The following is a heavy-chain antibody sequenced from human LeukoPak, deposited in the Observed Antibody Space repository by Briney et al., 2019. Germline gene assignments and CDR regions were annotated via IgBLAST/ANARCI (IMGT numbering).Heavy chain of an antibody. CDR2: ISGSGGST. J-gene: IGHJ5*02. V-gene: IGHV3-23*01. Sequence: PGGSLRLSCAASGFTFSSYAMTWVRQAPGKGLEWVSTISGSGGSTYYADSVKGRFTISRDNSKNTLHLQMNSLRAEDTAVYYCAKGLSAIAAAADWFDPWGQGTLVTVSS. CDR3: AKGLSAIAAAADWFDP. D-gene: IGHD6-13*01. CDR1: GFTFSSYA.